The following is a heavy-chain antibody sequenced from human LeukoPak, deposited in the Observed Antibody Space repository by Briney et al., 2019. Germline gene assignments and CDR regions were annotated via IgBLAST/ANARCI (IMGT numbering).Heavy chain of an antibody. D-gene: IGHD3-16*02. J-gene: IGHJ4*02. CDR3: ARGVLYDYIWGSYRQGLDY. CDR1: GGSFSGYY. Sequence: PSETLSLTCAVYGGSFSGYYWSWIRQPPGKGLEWIGEINQSGSTNYNPSLKSRVTISVDTSKNQFSLKLSSVTAADTAVYYCARGVLYDYIWGSYRQGLDYWGQGTLVTVSS. V-gene: IGHV4-34*01. CDR2: INQSGST.